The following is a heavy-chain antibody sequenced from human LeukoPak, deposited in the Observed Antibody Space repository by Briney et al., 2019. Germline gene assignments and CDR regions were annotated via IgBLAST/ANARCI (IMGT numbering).Heavy chain of an antibody. D-gene: IGHD3-22*01. CDR2: IIGGDGST. Sequence: GGSLRLSCTAAGFTFSTYAMSWVRQPPGKGLEWVSAIIGGDGSTYYADSVNVRLTISRDHYKNTLYLQMNSLRAEDTAVYSCATVRPDYDSSGYHSPPFDFWGQGTLVTVSS. CDR3: ATVRPDYDSSGYHSPPFDF. J-gene: IGHJ4*02. V-gene: IGHV3-23*01. CDR1: GFTFSTYA.